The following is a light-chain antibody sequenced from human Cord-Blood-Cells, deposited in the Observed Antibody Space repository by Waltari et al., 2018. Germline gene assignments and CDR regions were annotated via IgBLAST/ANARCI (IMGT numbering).Light chain of an antibody. CDR3: VLYMGSGISV. Sequence: QPVVTQEPSFSVSPGGTVTLTCGLSSGSVSTSYYSSWYQQTPGQAPRTLIYSTNTRSSGVPDRFSGSILGNKAALTITGAQADDESDYYCVLYMGSGISVFGGGTKLTVL. CDR2: STN. J-gene: IGLJ2*01. V-gene: IGLV8-61*01. CDR1: SGSVSTSYY.